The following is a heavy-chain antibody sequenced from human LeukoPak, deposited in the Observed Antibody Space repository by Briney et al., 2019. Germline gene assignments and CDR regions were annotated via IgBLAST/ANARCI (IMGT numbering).Heavy chain of an antibody. CDR2: MNPNSGNT. Sequence: ASVKVSCKASGYTFTSYDINWVRQATGQGLEWMGWMNPNSGNTGYAQKFQGRVTMTRNTSISTAYMELGSLRSEDTAVYYCARDSSGYYYGGYYYYGMDVWGQGTTVTVSS. J-gene: IGHJ6*02. CDR1: GYTFTSYD. V-gene: IGHV1-8*01. D-gene: IGHD3-22*01. CDR3: ARDSSGYYYGGYYYYGMDV.